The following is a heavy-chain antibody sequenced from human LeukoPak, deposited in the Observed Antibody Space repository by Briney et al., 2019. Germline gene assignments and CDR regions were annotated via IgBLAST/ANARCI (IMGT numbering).Heavy chain of an antibody. CDR1: GYTFTSYG. CDR2: ISAYNGNT. V-gene: IGHV1-18*01. D-gene: IGHD3-22*01. J-gene: IGHJ3*02. Sequence: ASVKVSCKASGYTFTSYGISWVRQAPGQGLEWMGWISAYNGNTNYAQKLQGRVTMTTDTSTSTAYMELRSLRSDDPAVYYCARDLDYYDSSGYYYSAFDIWGQGTMVTVSS. CDR3: ARDLDYYDSSGYYYSAFDI.